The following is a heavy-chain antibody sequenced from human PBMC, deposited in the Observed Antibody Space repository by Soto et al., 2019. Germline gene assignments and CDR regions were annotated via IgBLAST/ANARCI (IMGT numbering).Heavy chain of an antibody. CDR3: ARRAEGRGAVTPFGYYYYYYMDV. V-gene: IGHV4-59*08. J-gene: IGHJ6*03. D-gene: IGHD3-10*01. Sequence: SETLSLTCTVSGGSISSYYWSWIRQPPGKGLEWIGYIYYSGSTNYNPSLKSRVTISVDTSKNQFSLKLSSVTAADTAVYYCARRAEGRGAVTPFGYYYYYYMDVWGKGTTVTVSS. CDR2: IYYSGST. CDR1: GGSISSYY.